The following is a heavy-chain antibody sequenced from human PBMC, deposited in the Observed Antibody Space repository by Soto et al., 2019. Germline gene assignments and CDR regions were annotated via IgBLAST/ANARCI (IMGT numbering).Heavy chain of an antibody. D-gene: IGHD3-22*01. Sequence: GGSLRLSCAASGFTFSSYAMSWVRQAPGKGLEWVSAISGSGGSTYYADSVKGRFTISRDNSKNTLYLQMNSLRAEDTAVYYCAKDTFYDIIVYPPPGYYFVYSCPGPLVSV. CDR1: GFTFSSYA. CDR2: ISGSGGST. CDR3: AKDTFYDIIVYPPPGYYFVY. V-gene: IGHV3-23*01. J-gene: IGHJ4*02.